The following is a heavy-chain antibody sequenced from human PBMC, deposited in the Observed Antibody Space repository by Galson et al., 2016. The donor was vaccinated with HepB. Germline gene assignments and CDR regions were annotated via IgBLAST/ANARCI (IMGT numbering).Heavy chain of an antibody. V-gene: IGHV1-8*01. J-gene: IGHJ4*02. CDR2: MNPNSGNT. Sequence: SVKVSCKASGYTFTTYDINWVRQATGQGLEWMGWMNPNSGNTAYAQKFQGRVTMTRSTSITTAYMELSSLRSDDTAVYYCVRGPAYYDILSGYYSMDYWGQGTLVTVSS. D-gene: IGHD3-9*01. CDR3: VRGPAYYDILSGYYSMDY. CDR1: GYTFTTYD.